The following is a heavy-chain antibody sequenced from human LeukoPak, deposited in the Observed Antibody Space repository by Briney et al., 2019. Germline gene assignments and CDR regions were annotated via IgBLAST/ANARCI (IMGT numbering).Heavy chain of an antibody. D-gene: IGHD3-16*01. CDR2: IIPIFGTA. CDR1: GGTFSSYA. CDR3: ARVPDYVWGSYPSYCYGMDV. Sequence: GASVKVSCKASGGTFSSYAISWVRQAPGQGLEWMGGIIPIFGTANYAQKFQGRVTITADESTSTAYMELSSLRSEDTAVYYCARVPDYVWGSYPSYCYGMDVWGQGTTVTVSS. J-gene: IGHJ6*02. V-gene: IGHV1-69*13.